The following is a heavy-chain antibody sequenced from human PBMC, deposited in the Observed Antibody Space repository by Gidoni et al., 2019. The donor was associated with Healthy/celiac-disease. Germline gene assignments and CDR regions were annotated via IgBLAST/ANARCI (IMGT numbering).Heavy chain of an antibody. D-gene: IGHD6-13*01. Sequence: QVQLVQSGPEVKNPAVSVQVSCQASGHPFTAYYMPWVRQAPGQGLEWMGWINPNSGGTNYAQKFQGRVTMTRDTSISTAYMELSRLRSDDTAVYYCARGEGSSWYSGVDYYGMDVWGQGTTVTVSS. CDR2: INPNSGGT. CDR1: GHPFTAYY. V-gene: IGHV1-2*02. CDR3: ARGEGSSWYSGVDYYGMDV. J-gene: IGHJ6*02.